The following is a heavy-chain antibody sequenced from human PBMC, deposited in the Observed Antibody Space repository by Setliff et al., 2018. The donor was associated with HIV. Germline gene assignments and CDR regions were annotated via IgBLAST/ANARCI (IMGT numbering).Heavy chain of an antibody. J-gene: IGHJ4*02. Sequence: ASVKVSCKASGYSFTDYYIHWVRQAPGQGLEWMGWINPKSDGTNYAQKFQGWITMTRDTSISTAYMELGRLRSDDTAVYYCARGMDYYDTSGYYQYYFDYCGQGTLVTVSS. CDR2: INPKSDGT. V-gene: IGHV1-2*04. CDR3: ARGMDYYDTSGYYQYYFDY. D-gene: IGHD3-22*01. CDR1: GYSFTDYY.